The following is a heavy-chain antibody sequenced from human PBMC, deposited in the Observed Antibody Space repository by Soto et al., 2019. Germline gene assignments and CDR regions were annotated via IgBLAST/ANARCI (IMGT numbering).Heavy chain of an antibody. J-gene: IGHJ6*02. CDR2: INHSGST. CDR3: ARAFRELLPYYYYGMDV. Sequence: SETLSLTCAAYGGSFSGYYWSWIRQPPGKGLEWIGEINHSGSTNYNPSLKSRVTISVDTSKNQFSLKLSSVTAADTAVYYCARAFRELLPYYYYGMDVWGQGTTVTVS. D-gene: IGHD1-26*01. CDR1: GGSFSGYY. V-gene: IGHV4-34*01.